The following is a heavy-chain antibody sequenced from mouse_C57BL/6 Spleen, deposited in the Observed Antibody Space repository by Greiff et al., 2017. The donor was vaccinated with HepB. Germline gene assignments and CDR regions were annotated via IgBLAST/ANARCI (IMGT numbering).Heavy chain of an antibody. CDR2: IDPSDSYT. Sequence: VQLQQPGAELVKPGASVKLSCKASGYTFTSYWMQWVKQRPGQGLEWIGEIDPSDSYTNYNQKFKGKATLTVDTSSSTAYMQLSSLTSEDSAVYYCAAYGYDGEYYYAMDYWGQGTSVTVSS. D-gene: IGHD2-2*01. V-gene: IGHV1-50*01. CDR1: GYTFTSYW. CDR3: AAYGYDGEYYYAMDY. J-gene: IGHJ4*01.